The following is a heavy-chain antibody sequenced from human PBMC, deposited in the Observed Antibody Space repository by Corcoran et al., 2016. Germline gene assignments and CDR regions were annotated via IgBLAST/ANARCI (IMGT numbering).Heavy chain of an antibody. CDR1: GFTFDDYT. CDR2: ISWDGGST. D-gene: IGHD3-3*01. V-gene: IGHV3-43*01. Sequence: EVQLVESGGVVVQPGGSLRLSCAASGFTFDDYTMHWVRQAPGKGLEWVSLISWDGGSTYYADSVKGRFTISRDNSKNSLYLQMNSLRTEDTALYYCAKSGVFSGVVNYGMDVWGQGTTVIVSS. J-gene: IGHJ6*02. CDR3: AKSGVFSGVVNYGMDV.